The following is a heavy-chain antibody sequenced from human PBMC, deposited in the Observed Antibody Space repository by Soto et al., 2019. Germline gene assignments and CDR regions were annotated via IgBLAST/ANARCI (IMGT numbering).Heavy chain of an antibody. CDR3: AKENGYSSSWFEFDY. D-gene: IGHD6-13*01. V-gene: IGHV3-23*01. CDR1: GFTFSSYA. CDR2: ISGSGGST. J-gene: IGHJ4*02. Sequence: EVQLLESGGGLVQPGGSLRLSCAASGFTFSSYAMSWVRQAPGKGLEWVSAISGSGGSTYYADSVKVRFTISRDNSKNELYLQMNSLRAEDTAVYYCAKENGYSSSWFEFDYWGQGTLVTVSS.